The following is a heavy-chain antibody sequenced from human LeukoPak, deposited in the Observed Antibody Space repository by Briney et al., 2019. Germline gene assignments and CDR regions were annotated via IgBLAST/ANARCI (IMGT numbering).Heavy chain of an antibody. CDR2: ISSSSSTI. CDR3: ARDGYDSSGYPGTLRY. CDR1: GFTFSSYS. Sequence: GGSLRLSCAASGFTFSSYSMNWVRQAPGKGLEWVSYISSSSSTIYYADSVKGRFTISRDNAKNSLYLQMNSLRAEDTAVYYCARDGYDSSGYPGTLRYWGQGTLVTVSS. V-gene: IGHV3-48*01. J-gene: IGHJ4*02. D-gene: IGHD3-22*01.